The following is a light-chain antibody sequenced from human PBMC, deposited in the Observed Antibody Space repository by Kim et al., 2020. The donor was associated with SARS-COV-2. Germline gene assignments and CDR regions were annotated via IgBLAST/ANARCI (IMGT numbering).Light chain of an antibody. Sequence: VSPGQTASNTCSGNELGYKYTSWYQQQPGQSPVLVMYQDSKRPSGIPERFSGSNSGNTATLTISGTQAMDEADYYCQAWDSSTAVVFGGGTQLTVL. CDR1: ELGYKY. CDR3: QAWDSSTAVV. V-gene: IGLV3-1*01. CDR2: QDS. J-gene: IGLJ2*01.